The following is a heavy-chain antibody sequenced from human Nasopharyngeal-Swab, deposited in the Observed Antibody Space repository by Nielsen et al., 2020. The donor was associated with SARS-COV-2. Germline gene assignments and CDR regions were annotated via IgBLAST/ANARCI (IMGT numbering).Heavy chain of an antibody. CDR3: ARKRRGYYYYGMDV. CDR2: IIPIFGTA. J-gene: IGHJ6*02. V-gene: IGHV1-69*13. D-gene: IGHD3-10*01. CDR1: GGTFSSYA. Sequence: ASVKVSCKASGGTFSSYAISWVRQAPGQGLEWMGGIIPIFGTANYAQKFQGRVTITADESTSTAYMELSSLRSEDTAVYYCARKRRGYYYYGMDVWGQGTTVTVSS.